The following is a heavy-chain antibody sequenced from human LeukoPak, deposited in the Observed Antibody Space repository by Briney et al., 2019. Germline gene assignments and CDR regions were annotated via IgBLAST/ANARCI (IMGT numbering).Heavy chain of an antibody. CDR2: ISSSSSYI. CDR3: ARDRIVVPAAPFDY. D-gene: IGHD2-2*01. CDR1: GFTFSSYS. Sequence: GGSLRLSCAASGFTFSSYSMNWVRQAPGKGLEWVSSISSSSSYIYYADSVKGRFTISRDNDKNSLYLQMNSLRAEDTGVYYCARDRIVVPAAPFDYWGQGTLVTVSS. V-gene: IGHV3-21*01. J-gene: IGHJ4*02.